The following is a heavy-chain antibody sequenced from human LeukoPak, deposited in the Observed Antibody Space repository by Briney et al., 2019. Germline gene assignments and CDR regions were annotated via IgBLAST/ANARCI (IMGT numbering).Heavy chain of an antibody. Sequence: GESLKISCKGSGYSFTSYWIGWVRQLPGKGLEWMGIIYPGDSDTRYSPSFQGHVTISADKSISTAYLQWSSLKASDTAMYYCARMTMYSGSYYGDYWGQGTLVTVSS. CDR3: ARMTMYSGSYYGDY. D-gene: IGHD1-26*01. CDR1: GYSFTSYW. J-gene: IGHJ4*02. CDR2: IYPGDSDT. V-gene: IGHV5-51*01.